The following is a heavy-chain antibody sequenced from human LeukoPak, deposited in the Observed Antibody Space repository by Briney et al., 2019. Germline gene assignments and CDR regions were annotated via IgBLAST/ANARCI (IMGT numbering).Heavy chain of an antibody. CDR2: INTDGSAR. Sequence: PGGSLRLSCAVSGFNFSSYWIHWVRHAPGKGLVWVSLINTDGSARTYGDSAKGRFTVYRDNDKNTLFLDMNSLRVEDTAVYYCARGTAATAGIDYWGQGTLVTVSS. J-gene: IGHJ4*02. CDR1: GFNFSSYW. CDR3: ARGTAATAGIDY. D-gene: IGHD6-13*01. V-gene: IGHV3-74*01.